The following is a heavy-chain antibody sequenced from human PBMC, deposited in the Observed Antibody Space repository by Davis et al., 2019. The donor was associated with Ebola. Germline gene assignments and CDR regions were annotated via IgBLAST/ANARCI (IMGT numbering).Heavy chain of an antibody. CDR2: IYSGGST. V-gene: IGHV3-53*01. D-gene: IGHD2-15*01. CDR1: GFTVSSNY. J-gene: IGHJ4*02. Sequence: GESLKISCAASGFTVSSNYMSWVRQAPGKGLEWVSVIYSGGSTYYADSVKGRFTISRDNSKNTLYLQMNSLRAEDTAVYYCASESAGGSYLDYWGQGTLVTVSS. CDR3: ASESAGGSYLDY.